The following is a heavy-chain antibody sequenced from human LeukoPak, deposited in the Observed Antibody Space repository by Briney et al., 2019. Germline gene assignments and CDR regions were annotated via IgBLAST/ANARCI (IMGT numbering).Heavy chain of an antibody. D-gene: IGHD5-12*01. Sequence: GGSLRLSCAASGFTFSSYAMHWVRQAPGKGLEWVAVISYAGSNKYYADSVKGRFTISRDNSKNTLYLQMNSLRAEDTAVYYCASALGDIVATIFDYWGQGTLVTVSS. V-gene: IGHV3-30-3*01. J-gene: IGHJ4*02. CDR1: GFTFSSYA. CDR3: ASALGDIVATIFDY. CDR2: ISYAGSNK.